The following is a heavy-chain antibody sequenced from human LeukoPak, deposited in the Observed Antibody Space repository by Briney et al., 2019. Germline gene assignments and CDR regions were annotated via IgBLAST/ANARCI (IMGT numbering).Heavy chain of an antibody. CDR3: ARDYYDSSGYYYSFDY. V-gene: IGHV4-59*01. Sequence: KPSETLSLTCTVSGGSISSYYWSWIRQPPGKGLEWIGYIYYSGSTIYNPSLKSRVTISVDMSKNQFSLKLSSVTAADTAVYYCARDYYDSSGYYYSFDYWGQGTLVTVSS. D-gene: IGHD3-22*01. CDR2: IYYSGST. CDR1: GGSISSYY. J-gene: IGHJ4*02.